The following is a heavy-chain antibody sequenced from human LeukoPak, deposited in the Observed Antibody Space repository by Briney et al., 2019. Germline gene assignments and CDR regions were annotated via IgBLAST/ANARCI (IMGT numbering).Heavy chain of an antibody. CDR1: GFTFDDYA. J-gene: IGHJ6*02. CDR3: ARGEYDLLTGVYDTYGIDV. CDR2: ISWNSGSI. D-gene: IGHD3-9*01. V-gene: IGHV3-9*01. Sequence: GGSLRLSCVASGFTFDDYAMHWVRQAPGKGLEWVSGISWNSGSIGYANSVKGRFTISRDNSKNTLFLQMNSLRPEDTAVYYCARGEYDLLTGVYDTYGIDVWGQGTTVTVSS.